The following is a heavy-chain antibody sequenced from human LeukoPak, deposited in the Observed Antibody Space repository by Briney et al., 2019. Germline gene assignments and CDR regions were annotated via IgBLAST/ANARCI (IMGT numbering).Heavy chain of an antibody. Sequence: GGSLRLSCAASGFTFSSYEMNWVRQAPGKGLEWVSYISSSSSTIYYADSVKGRFTISRDNAKNSLYLQMNSLRAEDTAVYYCARGFRYSGYDYYYYYMDVWGKGTTVTVSS. CDR3: ARGFRYSGYDYYYYYMDV. D-gene: IGHD5-12*01. V-gene: IGHV3-48*01. J-gene: IGHJ6*03. CDR2: ISSSSSTI. CDR1: GFTFSSYE.